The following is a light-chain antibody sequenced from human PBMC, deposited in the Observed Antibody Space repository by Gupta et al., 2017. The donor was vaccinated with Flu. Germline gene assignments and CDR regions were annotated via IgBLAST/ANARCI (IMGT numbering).Light chain of an antibody. CDR3: SSYAGSNNYVV. CDR1: SSDVGGYNY. Sequence: SSDVGGYNYVSWYQQHPGKAPKLMIYEVSKRPSGVPDRFSGSKSGNTASLTVSGLQAEDEADYYCSSYAGSNNYVVFGGGTKLTVL. V-gene: IGLV2-8*01. J-gene: IGLJ2*01. CDR2: EVS.